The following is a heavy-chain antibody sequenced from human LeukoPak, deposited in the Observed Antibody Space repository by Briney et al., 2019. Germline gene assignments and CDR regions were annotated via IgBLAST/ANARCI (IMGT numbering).Heavy chain of an antibody. V-gene: IGHV3-48*03. J-gene: IGHJ4*02. CDR3: ARVYGSGSYYTYYFDY. CDR2: ISSSGSTT. CDR1: GFTFRSYE. D-gene: IGHD3-10*01. Sequence: PGGPLRLSCAASGFTFRSYEMNWVRQAPGKGLEWVSYISSSGSTTYYADSVKGRFTISRDNIKNSLYLQRNSLRAEDTAVYYCARVYGSGSYYTYYFDYWGQGTLVTVSS.